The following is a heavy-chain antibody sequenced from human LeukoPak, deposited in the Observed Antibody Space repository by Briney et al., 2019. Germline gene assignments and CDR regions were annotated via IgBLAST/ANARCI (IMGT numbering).Heavy chain of an antibody. V-gene: IGHV1-46*01. J-gene: IGHJ6*03. CDR1: GYTFTSYY. CDR2: INPSGGST. Sequence: ASVKVSCKASGYTFTSYYMHWVRQASGQGLEWMGIINPSGGSTSYAQKFQGRVTMTRDMSTSTVYMELSSLRSEDTAVYYCARASLRNWNDIAYYYYYMDVWGKGTTVTVSS. D-gene: IGHD1-1*01. CDR3: ARASLRNWNDIAYYYYYMDV.